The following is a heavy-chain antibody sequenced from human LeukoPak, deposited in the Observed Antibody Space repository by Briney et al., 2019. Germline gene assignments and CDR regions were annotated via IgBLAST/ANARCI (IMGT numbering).Heavy chain of an antibody. CDR2: FSGGGGTT. J-gene: IGHJ4*02. D-gene: IGHD5-18*01. Sequence: PGGSLRLSCAASGFTFSSHAMSWVRQAPGKGLEWVAAFSGGGGTTYYAESVKGRFTISRDNSKNTLYLQMNSLRAEDTAIYYCAKGWGSGYSHGLDSWGQGTLVTVSS. CDR1: GFTFSSHA. V-gene: IGHV3-23*01. CDR3: AKGWGSGYSHGLDS.